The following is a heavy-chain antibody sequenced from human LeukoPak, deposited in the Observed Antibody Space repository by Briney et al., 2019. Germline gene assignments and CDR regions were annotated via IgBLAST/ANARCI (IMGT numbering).Heavy chain of an antibody. CDR1: GGSISSYY. Sequence: KPSETLSLTCTVSGGSISSYYWSWIRQPPGKGLEWIGYIYYSGSTNYNPSLKSRVTISVDTSKNQFSLKLSSVTAADTAVYYCARGQGSSSWQSLGYYMDVWGKGTTVTISS. CDR3: ARGQGSSSWQSLGYYMDV. D-gene: IGHD2-2*01. V-gene: IGHV4-59*01. J-gene: IGHJ6*03. CDR2: IYYSGST.